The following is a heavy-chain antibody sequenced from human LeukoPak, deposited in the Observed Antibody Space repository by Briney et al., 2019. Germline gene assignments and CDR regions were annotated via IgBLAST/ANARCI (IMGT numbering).Heavy chain of an antibody. Sequence: ASVKVSCKASGGTFSSYAISWVRQAPGQGLEWMGGIIPIFGTANYAQKFQGRVTITADKSTSTAYMELSSLRSEDTAVYYCARDGRDSSSWYSWFDPWGQGTLVTVSS. CDR1: GGTFSSYA. D-gene: IGHD6-13*01. CDR2: IIPIFGTA. CDR3: ARDGRDSSSWYSWFDP. J-gene: IGHJ5*02. V-gene: IGHV1-69*06.